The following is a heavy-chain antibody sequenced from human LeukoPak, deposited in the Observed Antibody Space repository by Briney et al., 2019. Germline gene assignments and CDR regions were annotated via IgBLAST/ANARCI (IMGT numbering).Heavy chain of an antibody. CDR2: MNPNSGNT. V-gene: IGHV1-8*01. CDR1: GYTFTSYD. Sequence: ASVKVSCKASGYTFTSYDINWVRQATGQGLEWMGWMNPNSGNTGYALKFQGRVTMTRNTSISTAYMELSSLRSEDTAVYYCARKIGTYCSGGSCHLNWFDPWGQGTLVTVSS. CDR3: ARKIGTYCSGGSCHLNWFDP. J-gene: IGHJ5*02. D-gene: IGHD2-15*01.